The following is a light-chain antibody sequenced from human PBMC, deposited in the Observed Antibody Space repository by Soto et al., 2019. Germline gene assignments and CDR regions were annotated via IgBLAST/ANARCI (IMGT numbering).Light chain of an antibody. CDR1: QTFGSTY. CDR2: GAS. Sequence: ESVLTQSQGTLSLSPGERVTLSCRASQTFGSTYLAWYQQRPGQSPSLLIYGASRRASGIPDRFRGSGSGTNFTLTISRLEHEDYAVDYCRQLGAAPSYTFGQGTKLEIK. J-gene: IGKJ2*01. V-gene: IGKV3-20*01. CDR3: RQLGAAPSYT.